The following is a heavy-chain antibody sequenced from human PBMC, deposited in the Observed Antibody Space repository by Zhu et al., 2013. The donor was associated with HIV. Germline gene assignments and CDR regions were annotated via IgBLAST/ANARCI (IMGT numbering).Heavy chain of an antibody. V-gene: IGHV1-69*04. Sequence: QVQLVQSGAEVKKPGSSVKVSCRASGGSFSSYAISWVRQAPGQGLEWMGWIIPIFGIPNYAQRFQDRVTITADKSTSTVYMELSSLRSDDTAVYYCARERGLEIRGDFDYWGQGTLVTVSS. CDR1: GGSFSSYA. CDR3: ARERGLEIRGDFDY. D-gene: IGHD1-1*01. J-gene: IGHJ4*02. CDR2: IIPIFGIP.